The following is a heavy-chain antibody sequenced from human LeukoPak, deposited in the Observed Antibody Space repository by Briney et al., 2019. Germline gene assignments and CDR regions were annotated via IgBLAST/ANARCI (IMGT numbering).Heavy chain of an antibody. D-gene: IGHD5-18*01. CDR2: IYPGDSDT. CDR1: GYSFTSYW. V-gene: IGHV5-51*01. CDR3: ARLGLQRYYYYYYYMDV. Sequence: GESLKISCKGSGYSFTSYWISWVRQMPGKGLEWMGIIYPGDSDTRYSPSFQGQVTISADKSISTAYLQWSSLKASDTAMYYCARLGLQRYYYYYYYMDVWGKGTTVTVSS. J-gene: IGHJ6*03.